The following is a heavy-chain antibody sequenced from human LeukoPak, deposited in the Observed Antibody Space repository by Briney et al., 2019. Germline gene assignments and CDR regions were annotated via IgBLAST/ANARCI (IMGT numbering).Heavy chain of an antibody. CDR1: GYTFTSYG. Sequence: ASVKVSCKASGYTFTSYGTSWVRQAPGQGLEWVGWISAYNGNTNYAQKLQGRVTMTTDTSTSTAYMELRSLRSDDTAVYYCARLRDSSGYGWFDPWGQGTLVTVSS. D-gene: IGHD3-22*01. CDR3: ARLRDSSGYGWFDP. J-gene: IGHJ5*02. V-gene: IGHV1-18*01. CDR2: ISAYNGNT.